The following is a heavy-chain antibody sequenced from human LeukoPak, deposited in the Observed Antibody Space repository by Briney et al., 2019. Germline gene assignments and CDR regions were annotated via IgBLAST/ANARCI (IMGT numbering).Heavy chain of an antibody. CDR3: ARALYFDY. CDR1: GFTFSTYW. J-gene: IGHJ4*02. CDR2: INHDGSEK. Sequence: GGSLRLSCAASGFTFSTYWMTWVRQAPGKRLEWVANINHDGSEKYYVDSVRSRFTISRDNAKNSLYLQMNSLRAEDTAVYYCARALYFDYWGQGTLVTVSS. V-gene: IGHV3-7*01.